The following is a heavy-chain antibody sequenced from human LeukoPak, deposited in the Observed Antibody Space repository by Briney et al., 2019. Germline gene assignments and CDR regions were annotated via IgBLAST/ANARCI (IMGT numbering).Heavy chain of an antibody. CDR3: ARAKEFLEHD. D-gene: IGHD3-3*01. V-gene: IGHV4-30-2*01. CDR2: IYHSGST. J-gene: IGHJ4*02. Sequence: TSETLSLTCAVSGGSISSGGYSWSWIRQPPGKGLEWIGYIYHSGSTYYNPSLKSRVTISVDRSKNQFSLKLSSVTAADTAVYYCARAKEFLEHDWGQGTLVTVSS. CDR1: GGSISSGGYS.